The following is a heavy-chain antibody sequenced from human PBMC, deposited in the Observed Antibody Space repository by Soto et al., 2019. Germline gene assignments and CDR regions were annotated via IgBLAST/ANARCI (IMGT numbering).Heavy chain of an antibody. CDR2: IYYSGST. V-gene: IGHV4-31*03. Sequence: SETLSLTCTVSGGSISSGGYYWSWIRQHPGKGLEWIGYIYYSGSTYYNPSLKSRVTISVDTSKNQFSLKLSSVTAADTAVYFCARDRKTGTHPDWFYPWGQGTLVTVS. J-gene: IGHJ5*02. D-gene: IGHD1-7*01. CDR1: GGSISSGGYY. CDR3: ARDRKTGTHPDWFYP.